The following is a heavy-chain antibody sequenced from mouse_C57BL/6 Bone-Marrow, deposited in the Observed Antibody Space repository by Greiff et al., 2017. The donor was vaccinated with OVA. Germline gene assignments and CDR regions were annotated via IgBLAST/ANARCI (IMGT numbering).Heavy chain of an antibody. CDR2: ISSGGSYT. CDR1: GFTFSSYG. D-gene: IGHD1-1*01. CDR3: ARHGGPYGSY. Sequence: EVQLVESGGDLVKPGGSLKLSCAASGFTFSSYGMSWVRQTPDKRLAWVATISSGGSYTYYPDSVKGRFTISRDNAKNTLHLQMSSLKSEDTAMYYCARHGGPYGSYWGQGTLVTVSA. J-gene: IGHJ3*01. V-gene: IGHV5-6*01.